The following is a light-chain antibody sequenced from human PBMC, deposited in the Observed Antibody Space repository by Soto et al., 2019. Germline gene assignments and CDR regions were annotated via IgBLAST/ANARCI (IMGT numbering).Light chain of an antibody. Sequence: AIRMTQSPSSLSASTGDRVTITCRASQGISSYLAWYQQKPGKAPKLLIYAASTLQSGVPSRFSGSGSGTDFTLTISCLQSEDFATYYCQQYYSYPPWTFGQGTKVDIK. CDR1: QGISSY. CDR3: QQYYSYPPWT. CDR2: AAS. J-gene: IGKJ1*01. V-gene: IGKV1-8*01.